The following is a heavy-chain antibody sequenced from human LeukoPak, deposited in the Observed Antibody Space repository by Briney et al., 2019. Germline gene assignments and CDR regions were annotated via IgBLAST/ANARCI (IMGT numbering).Heavy chain of an antibody. CDR3: ARGRDVVVPAARWFDWFDP. Sequence: ASVGVSCKASGYTFTSYAMHWVRQAPGQRLEWMGWINAGNGNTKYSQKFQGRVTITRDTSASTAYMELSSLRSEDTAVYYCARGRDVVVPAARWFDWFDPWGQGTLVTVSS. J-gene: IGHJ5*02. CDR1: GYTFTSYA. CDR2: INAGNGNT. D-gene: IGHD2-2*01. V-gene: IGHV1-3*01.